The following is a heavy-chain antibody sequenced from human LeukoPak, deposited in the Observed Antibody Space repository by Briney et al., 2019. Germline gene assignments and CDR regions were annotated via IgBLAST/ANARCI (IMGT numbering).Heavy chain of an antibody. D-gene: IGHD1-26*01. CDR3: ASVNGRDLLAPFDY. J-gene: IGHJ4*02. CDR2: ISGSGGST. V-gene: IGHV3-23*01. CDR1: GSTFSSYA. Sequence: TGGSLSLSCAAPGSTFSSYAMSWVRQAPGKGLDGVSAISGSGGSTYYADSVKGRFTISRDNAKNSLYLQMNSLRAEDTAVYYCASVNGRDLLAPFDYWGQGTLVTVSS.